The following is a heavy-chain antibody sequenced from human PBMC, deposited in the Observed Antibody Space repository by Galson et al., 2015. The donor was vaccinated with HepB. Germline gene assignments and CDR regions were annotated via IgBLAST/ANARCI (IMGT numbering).Heavy chain of an antibody. V-gene: IGHV3-53*01. J-gene: IGHJ4*02. CDR2: IYSGGST. Sequence: SLRLSCAASGFTFSSYWMSWVRQAPAKGLEWVSVIYSGGSTYYADSVKGRFTISRDNSKNALYLQMNSLRAEDTAVYYCARVGAVRSAAAGTLDYWGQGTLVTVSS. CDR1: GFTFSSYW. D-gene: IGHD6-13*01. CDR3: ARVGAVRSAAAGTLDY.